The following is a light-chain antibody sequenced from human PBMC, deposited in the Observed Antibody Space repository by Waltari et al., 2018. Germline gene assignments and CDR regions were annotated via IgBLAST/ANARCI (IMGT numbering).Light chain of an antibody. CDR1: QRISSW. CDR2: DAS. J-gene: IGKJ1*01. V-gene: IGKV1-5*01. Sequence: DIQMTQSPSTLSASVGDRVTITCRARQRISSWLAWYQHKSGKAPKLLIYDASNLDSGVPSRFSGSGAGTEFTLTISSLQPDDFATYYCLQDYDYPRTFGQGTKVEIK. CDR3: LQDYDYPRT.